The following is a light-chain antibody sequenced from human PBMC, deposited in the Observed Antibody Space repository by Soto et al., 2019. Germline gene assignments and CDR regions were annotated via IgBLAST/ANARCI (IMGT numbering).Light chain of an antibody. CDR2: DAS. CDR3: QQRSNWPPYT. Sequence: EIVLTQSPATLSLSPGERATLSCRASQSVSSYLAWYQQKPGQAHRLLIYDASNRATGIPARFSGSGSGPDFTLTISSLEPEDFAVYYCQQRSNWPPYTFGQGTKLEIK. CDR1: QSVSSY. J-gene: IGKJ2*01. V-gene: IGKV3-11*01.